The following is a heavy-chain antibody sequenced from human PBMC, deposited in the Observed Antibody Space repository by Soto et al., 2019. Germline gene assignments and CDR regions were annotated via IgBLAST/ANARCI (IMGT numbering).Heavy chain of an antibody. CDR1: GGSVSVYY. V-gene: IGHV4-59*02. CDR2: IYASGSP. CDR3: ARGVGSSPPQY. D-gene: IGHD1-26*01. J-gene: IGHJ4*02. Sequence: SETLSLTCTISGGSVSVYYWSWIRQSTGQGLEWIGYIYASGSPYYNPSLRSRVTISADTSKDQISLKLTSPTAADTAVYYCARGVGSSPPQYWGRGTLVTVSS.